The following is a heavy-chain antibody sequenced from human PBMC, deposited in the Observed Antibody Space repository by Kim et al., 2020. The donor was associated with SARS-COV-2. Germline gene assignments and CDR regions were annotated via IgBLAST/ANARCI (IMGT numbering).Heavy chain of an antibody. Sequence: GGSLRLSCAASGFTFSSYSMNWVRQAPGKGLEWVSSISSSSSYIYYADSVKGRFTISRDNAKNSLYLQMNSLRAEDTAVYYCARDAYGSGSYYLAGADAFDIWGQGTMVTVSS. V-gene: IGHV3-21*01. J-gene: IGHJ3*02. CDR3: ARDAYGSGSYYLAGADAFDI. D-gene: IGHD3-10*01. CDR2: ISSSSSYI. CDR1: GFTFSSYS.